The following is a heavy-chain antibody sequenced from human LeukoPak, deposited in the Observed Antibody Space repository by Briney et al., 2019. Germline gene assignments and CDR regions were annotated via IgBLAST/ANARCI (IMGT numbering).Heavy chain of an antibody. CDR2: IKQDGSEK. Sequence: GGSLRLSCAASGFTFSSYWMSWVRQAPGKGVEWVADIKQDGSEKYYVDSVKGRFTISRDNAKNSLYLQMNSLRAEDTAVYYCARDPGRKYSSPYWGQGTLVTVSS. J-gene: IGHJ4*02. CDR1: GFTFSSYW. V-gene: IGHV3-7*01. D-gene: IGHD6-6*01. CDR3: ARDPGRKYSSPY.